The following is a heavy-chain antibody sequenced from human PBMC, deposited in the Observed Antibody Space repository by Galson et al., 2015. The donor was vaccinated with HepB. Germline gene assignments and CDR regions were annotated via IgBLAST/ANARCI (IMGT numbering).Heavy chain of an antibody. CDR3: GRDLNGGYSIDY. J-gene: IGHJ4*02. V-gene: IGHV3-30-3*01. CDR1: GFTLSNYA. CDR2: ISYDGNTK. Sequence: SLRLSCATSGFTLSNYAIHWVRQAPGKGLEWVTFISYDGNTKYYADAVRGRFTISRDNSKNTLYLHMNSLRAEDTAVYYCGRDLNGGYSIDYWGQGTLVTVSS. D-gene: IGHD6-13*01.